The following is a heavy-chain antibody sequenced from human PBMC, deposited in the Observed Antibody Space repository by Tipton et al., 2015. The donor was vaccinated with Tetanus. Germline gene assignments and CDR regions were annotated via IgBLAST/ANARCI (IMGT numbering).Heavy chain of an antibody. D-gene: IGHD1-1*01. J-gene: IGHJ6*02. CDR2: INPDGRRT. CDR3: ARRSLTNYGLDV. Sequence: SLRLSCAASGFTSKSHYMHWVRQAPGKGLVWISRINPDGRRTNYADSVKGRFTISRDNAKNTVYLQMSSLRAEDTAVYFCARRSLTNYGLDVWGQGTPVTVSS. CDR1: GFTSKSHY. V-gene: IGHV3-74*01.